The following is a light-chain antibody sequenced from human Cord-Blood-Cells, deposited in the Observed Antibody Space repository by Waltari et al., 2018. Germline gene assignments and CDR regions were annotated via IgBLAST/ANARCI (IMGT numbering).Light chain of an antibody. Sequence: EIQMTQSPSSLSASLGDRDTITCRASQSISSYLNLYQQKPGKAPKLLIYAASSLQSGVPSRFSGSGSGTDFTLTISSLQPEDFATYYCQQSYSTPRTFGQGTKVEIK. V-gene: IGKV1-39*01. CDR1: QSISSY. J-gene: IGKJ1*01. CDR3: QQSYSTPRT. CDR2: AAS.